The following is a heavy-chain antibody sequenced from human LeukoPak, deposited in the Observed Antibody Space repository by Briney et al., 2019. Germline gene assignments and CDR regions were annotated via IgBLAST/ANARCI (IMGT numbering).Heavy chain of an antibody. D-gene: IGHD1-26*01. CDR3: ARVVVGATSWFDP. V-gene: IGHV4-30-2*01. Sequence: SQTLSLTCAVSGGSISSGGYYWSWIRQPPGKGLEWIGYIYHSGSTYYNPSLKSRVTISVDRSKNQFSLKLSSVTAADTAVYYCARVVVGATSWFDPWGQGTLVTVSS. J-gene: IGHJ5*02. CDR2: IYHSGST. CDR1: GGSISSGGYY.